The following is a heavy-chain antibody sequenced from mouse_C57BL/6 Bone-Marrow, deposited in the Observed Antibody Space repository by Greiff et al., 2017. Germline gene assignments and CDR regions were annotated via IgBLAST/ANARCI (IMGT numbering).Heavy chain of an antibody. J-gene: IGHJ3*01. CDR3: ERSGGYDPWFAY. Sequence: QVQLKESGAELARPGASVKLSCKASGYTFTSYGISWVKQRTGQGLEWIGEIYPRSGNTYYNEKFKGKATLTADKSSSTAYMELRSLTSEDSAVYFCERSGGYDPWFAYWGQGTLVTVSA. D-gene: IGHD2-3*01. CDR1: GYTFTSYG. V-gene: IGHV1-81*01. CDR2: IYPRSGNT.